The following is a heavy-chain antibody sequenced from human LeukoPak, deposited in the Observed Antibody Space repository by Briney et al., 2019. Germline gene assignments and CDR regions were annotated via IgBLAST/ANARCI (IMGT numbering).Heavy chain of an antibody. J-gene: IGHJ4*02. Sequence: GGSLRLSCEVSGFIAGYNYMSWVRQAPGKGLEWVSVIYRGDTYNAYAGKGRFTISRDDAKNTEFLQMNNLRVEDTAEYFCASYYCSSGSCYFGHWGQGTLVTVSS. CDR1: GFIAGYNY. CDR3: ASYYCSSGSCYFGH. V-gene: IGHV3-53*01. D-gene: IGHD2-15*01. CDR2: IYRGDT.